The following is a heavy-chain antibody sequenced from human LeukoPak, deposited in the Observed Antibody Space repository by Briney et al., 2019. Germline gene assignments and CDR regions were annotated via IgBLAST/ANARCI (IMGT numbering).Heavy chain of an antibody. V-gene: IGHV3-9*01. Sequence: SLRLSCAASGFTFEEYAMHWVRQAPGKGVEWVSGINWNSGSIGYADSVKGRFTISRDNAKNSLYLQMNSLRAEDTAVYYCAKGGGSSCYSPSDYWGQGTLVTVSS. CDR1: GFTFEEYA. CDR2: INWNSGSI. CDR3: AKGGGSSCYSPSDY. D-gene: IGHD2-15*01. J-gene: IGHJ4*02.